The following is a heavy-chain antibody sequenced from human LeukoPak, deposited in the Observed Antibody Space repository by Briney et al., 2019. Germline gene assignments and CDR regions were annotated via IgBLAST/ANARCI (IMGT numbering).Heavy chain of an antibody. CDR2: MYYSGST. CDR3: AGSLYDHYWYFDL. Sequence: SETLSLTRTLSGGSISSSRYYWGWIRQPPGKGLEWFVSMYYSGSTYYNPSPNRRVTISVDTSKNQFSLKLSSVTAAHTTVCYCAGSLYDHYWYFDLWGRGTLVTVSS. CDR1: GGSISSSRYY. J-gene: IGHJ2*01. V-gene: IGHV4-39*01. D-gene: IGHD5/OR15-5a*01.